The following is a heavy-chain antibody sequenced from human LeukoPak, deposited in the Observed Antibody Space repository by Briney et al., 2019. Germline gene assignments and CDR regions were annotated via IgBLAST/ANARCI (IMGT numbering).Heavy chain of an antibody. Sequence: PGGSLRLSCAASGFTFGTYWMTWVRQAPGKGLEWVATMNQDGSEKHYVDSVKGRFTISRDNVKNSLYLQMNSLRVEDTAVYYCASPRFGYWGQGTLVTVSS. CDR3: ASPRFGY. D-gene: IGHD3-10*02. V-gene: IGHV3-7*01. CDR1: GFTFGTYW. CDR2: MNQDGSEK. J-gene: IGHJ4*02.